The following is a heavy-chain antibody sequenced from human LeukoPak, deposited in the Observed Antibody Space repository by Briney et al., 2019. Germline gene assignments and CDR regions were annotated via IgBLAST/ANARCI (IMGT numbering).Heavy chain of an antibody. J-gene: IGHJ2*01. CDR1: GGSVSSYY. V-gene: IGHV4-4*09. Sequence: PSETLSLTCTVSGGSVSSYYWSWIRQPPGKGLEWIGCVYSSENTKYNSSLESRVTMSLDTSKNQFFLKLSSVTAADTAVYYCARFHSGPSGWYVLWYFDLWGRGTLVTVSS. CDR2: VYSSENT. CDR3: ARFHSGPSGWYVLWYFDL. D-gene: IGHD6-19*01.